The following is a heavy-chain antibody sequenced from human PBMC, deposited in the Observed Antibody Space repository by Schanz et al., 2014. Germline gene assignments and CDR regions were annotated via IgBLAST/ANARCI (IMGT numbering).Heavy chain of an antibody. CDR1: GYTFTSYG. V-gene: IGHV1-18*01. Sequence: QVQLVQSGAEVKKPGASVKVSCKASGYTFTSYGISWVRQAPGQGLEWMGWISPYNGNTNYAQKLQGRVTITANKSTSTAYMELTSLRSEDTAVYYCSDTYCSSTSCYTGYYYMDVWGKGTTVTVSS. J-gene: IGHJ6*03. D-gene: IGHD2-2*02. CDR3: SDTYCSSTSCYTGYYYMDV. CDR2: ISPYNGNT.